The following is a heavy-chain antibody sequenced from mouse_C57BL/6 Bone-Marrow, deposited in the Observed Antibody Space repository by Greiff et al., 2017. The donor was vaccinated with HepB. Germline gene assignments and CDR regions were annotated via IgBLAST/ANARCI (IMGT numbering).Heavy chain of an antibody. J-gene: IGHJ4*01. CDR3: AIYYYGSSYDAMDY. CDR1: GYSITSGYY. D-gene: IGHD1-1*01. Sequence: EVKLVESGPGLVKPSQSLSLTCSVTGYSITSGYYWNWIRQFPGNKLEWMGYISYDGSNNYNPSLKNRISITRDTSKNQFFLKLNSVTTEDTATYYCAIYYYGSSYDAMDYWGQGTSVTVSS. V-gene: IGHV3-6*01. CDR2: ISYDGSN.